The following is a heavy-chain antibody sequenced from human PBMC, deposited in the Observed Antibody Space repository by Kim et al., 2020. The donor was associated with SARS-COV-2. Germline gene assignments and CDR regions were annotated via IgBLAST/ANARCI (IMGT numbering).Heavy chain of an antibody. CDR1: GFTFSSYA. CDR3: ARGGGYSSSWFSYDY. Sequence: GGSLRLSCAGSGFTFSSYAMHWVRQAPGKGLEWVSVISYDGSNKYYADSVKGRFTISRDNSKNTLYLQMNSLRAEDTSVYYCARGGGYSSSWFSYDYWG. D-gene: IGHD6-13*01. CDR2: ISYDGSNK. J-gene: IGHJ4*01. V-gene: IGHV3-30*04.